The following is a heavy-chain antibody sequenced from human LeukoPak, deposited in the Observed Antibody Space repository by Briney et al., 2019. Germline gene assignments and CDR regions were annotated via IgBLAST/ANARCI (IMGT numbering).Heavy chain of an antibody. V-gene: IGHV1-18*04. D-gene: IGHD3-10*01. CDR1: GYTFTGYY. J-gene: IGHJ4*02. CDR2: ISAYNGNT. Sequence: VASVKVSCKASGYTFTGYYMHWVRQAPGQGLEWMGWISAYNGNTNYAQKLQGRVTMTTDTSTSTAYMELRSLRSDDTAVYYCARGVVRGAVDYWGQGTLVTVSS. CDR3: ARGVVRGAVDY.